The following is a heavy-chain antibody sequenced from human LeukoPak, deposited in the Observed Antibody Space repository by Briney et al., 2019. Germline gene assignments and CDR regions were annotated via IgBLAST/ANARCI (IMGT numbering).Heavy chain of an antibody. CDR3: AREVHYSSSWYNYYYYMDV. CDR2: IYYSGST. CDR1: GGSISSSSYY. J-gene: IGHJ6*03. D-gene: IGHD6-13*01. Sequence: SETLSLTCTVSGGSISSSSYYWGWIRQPPGKGLEWIGSIYYSGSTYYNPSLKSRVTIAVDTSKNQFSLKLSSVTAADTAVYYCAREVHYSSSWYNYYYYMDVWGKGTTVTVSS. V-gene: IGHV4-39*07.